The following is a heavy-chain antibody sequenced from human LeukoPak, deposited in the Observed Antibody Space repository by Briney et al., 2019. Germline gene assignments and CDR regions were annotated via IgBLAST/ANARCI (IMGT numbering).Heavy chain of an antibody. D-gene: IGHD5-24*01. Sequence: ASVTVSCRASGYTFTSNYIHWVRQATGQGLEWTGWMNPNSGNTGYAQKFQGRVTMTRNTSISTAYMELSSLRSEDTAVYYCARDGYNNAFDIWGQGAMVTVSS. J-gene: IGHJ3*02. CDR3: ARDGYNNAFDI. CDR2: MNPNSGNT. CDR1: GYTFTSNY. V-gene: IGHV1-8*02.